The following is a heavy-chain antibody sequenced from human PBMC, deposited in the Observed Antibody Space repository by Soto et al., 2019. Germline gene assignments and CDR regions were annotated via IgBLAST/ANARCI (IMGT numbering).Heavy chain of an antibody. J-gene: IGHJ4*02. CDR3: ARQGYYDSSGYYYAFSY. Sequence: PSETLSLTCTVSGGSISSSSYYWGWIRQPPGKGLEWIGSIYYSGSTYYNPSLKSRVTISVDTSKNQFSLKLSSVTAADTAVYYCARQGYYDSSGYYYAFSYWGQGTLVTVSS. D-gene: IGHD3-22*01. CDR1: GGSISSSSYY. V-gene: IGHV4-39*01. CDR2: IYYSGST.